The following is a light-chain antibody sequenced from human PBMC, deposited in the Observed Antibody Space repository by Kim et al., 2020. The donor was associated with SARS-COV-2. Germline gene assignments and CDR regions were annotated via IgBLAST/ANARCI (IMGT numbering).Light chain of an antibody. J-gene: IGLJ2*01. CDR3: CSYAGSRTFVV. CDR1: RSDIGNNNL. Sequence: QSITSSCTGTRSDIGNNNLVSWYRQRPGKAPKLIIFEVSKRPSGVSDRFSASKSGDTASLTISGLQAEDEGDYYCCSYAGSRTFVVFGGGTQLTVL. CDR2: EVS. V-gene: IGLV2-23*02.